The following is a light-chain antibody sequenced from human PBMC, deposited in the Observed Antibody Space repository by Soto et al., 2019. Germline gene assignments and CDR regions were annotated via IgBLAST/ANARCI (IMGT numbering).Light chain of an antibody. CDR3: QSYDSSLSGYV. V-gene: IGLV1-40*01. J-gene: IGLJ1*01. Sequence: QSVLTQPPSVSGAPGQRVTISCTGRSSNIGAGYDVHWYQQLPGTAPKLLIFVNTNRPSGVPDRFSGSKSGTPASLAITGLQAEDEADYYCQSYDSSLSGYVFGTGTKVTVL. CDR2: VNT. CDR1: SSNIGAGYD.